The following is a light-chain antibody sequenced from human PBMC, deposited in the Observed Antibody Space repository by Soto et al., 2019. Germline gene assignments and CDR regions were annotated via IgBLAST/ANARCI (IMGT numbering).Light chain of an antibody. CDR3: STWDDTLKGPV. CDR2: GNN. J-gene: IGLJ3*02. Sequence: QSVLTQPPSVSGAPGQRLTISCTGSTSNIGAGYDVHWYQQFPGTAPKLLIYGNNNRPSGVPDRFSGSKSGTSASLAITGLQTEDEADYYCSTWDDTLKGPVFGGGTKLTVL. CDR1: TSNIGAGYD. V-gene: IGLV1-40*01.